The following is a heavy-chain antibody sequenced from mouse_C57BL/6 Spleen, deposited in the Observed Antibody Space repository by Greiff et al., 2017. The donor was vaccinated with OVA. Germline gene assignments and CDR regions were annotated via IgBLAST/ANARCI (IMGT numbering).Heavy chain of an antibody. CDR2: INPSNGGT. Sequence: QVQLQQPGTELVKPGASVKLSCKASGYTFTSYWMHWVKQRPGQGLEWIGNINPSNGGTNYNEKFKSKATLTVDKSSSTAYMQLSSLTSEDSAVYYCAREAYDGYYKGYYAMDYWGQGTSVTVSS. J-gene: IGHJ4*01. D-gene: IGHD2-3*01. CDR1: GYTFTSYW. V-gene: IGHV1-53*01. CDR3: AREAYDGYYKGYYAMDY.